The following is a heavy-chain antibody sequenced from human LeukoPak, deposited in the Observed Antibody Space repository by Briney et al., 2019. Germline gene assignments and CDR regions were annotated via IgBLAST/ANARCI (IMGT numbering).Heavy chain of an antibody. CDR1: GYSISSGYY. D-gene: IGHD3-10*01. V-gene: IGHV3-53*01. Sequence: SSETLSLTCTVSGYSISSGYYWGWIRQPPGKWLEWVSVSYSGGSTYYADSVKGRFTISRDNSKNTLFLQLGGLRAEDTAVYYCAIFHASGSRGRGSGFWGQGTLVTVSS. CDR3: AIFHASGSRGRGSGF. CDR2: SYSGGST. J-gene: IGHJ4*02.